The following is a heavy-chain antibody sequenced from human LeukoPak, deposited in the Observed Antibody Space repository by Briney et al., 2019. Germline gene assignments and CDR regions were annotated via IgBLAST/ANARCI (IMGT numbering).Heavy chain of an antibody. J-gene: IGHJ5*02. CDR1: GYSFTSSW. Sequence: GESLKISCQASGYSFTSSWIGWARQRPGKGREWMAIINPGDSDTRYSPSFQGQVTISADKSISTVYLQWGSLKASDTAMYYCARQPGAGWFDPWGQGTLVTVSS. CDR2: INPGDSDT. V-gene: IGHV5-51*01. CDR3: ARQPGAGWFDP. D-gene: IGHD3-10*01.